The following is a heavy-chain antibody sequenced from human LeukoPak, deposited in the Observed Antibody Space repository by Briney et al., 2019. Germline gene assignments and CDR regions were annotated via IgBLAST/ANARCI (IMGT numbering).Heavy chain of an antibody. CDR1: GFTFSSYD. Sequence: PGGSLRLSCAASGFTFSSYDMHWVRHATGKGLEWVSAIGTAGDTYYPGSVKGRFTISRENAKNSSYLQMNSLRAGDTAVYYCARGRKRDGYNFDYWGQGTLVTVSS. CDR3: ARGRKRDGYNFDY. D-gene: IGHD5-24*01. V-gene: IGHV3-13*01. J-gene: IGHJ4*02. CDR2: IGTAGDT.